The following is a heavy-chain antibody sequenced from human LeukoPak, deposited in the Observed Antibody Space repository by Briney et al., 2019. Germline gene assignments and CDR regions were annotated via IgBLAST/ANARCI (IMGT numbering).Heavy chain of an antibody. CDR2: ISYDGSNK. J-gene: IGHJ6*02. Sequence: GGSLRLSCAASGFTFSSYAMSWVRQAPGKGLEWVAVISYDGSNKYYADSVKGRFTISRDNSKNTLYLQMNSLRAEDTAVYYCAKDGGYDSSGYLYYYYYGMDVWGQGTTVTVSS. D-gene: IGHD3-22*01. CDR3: AKDGGYDSSGYLYYYYYGMDV. CDR1: GFTFSSYA. V-gene: IGHV3-30*18.